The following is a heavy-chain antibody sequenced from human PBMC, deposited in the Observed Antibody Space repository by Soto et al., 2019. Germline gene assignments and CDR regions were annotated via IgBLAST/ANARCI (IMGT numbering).Heavy chain of an antibody. Sequence: QVQLVQSGAEVQEPGASVRVSCKASGYTFTNFYIHWVRQAPGQGLEWMGILNPSGGSTKYAQKLQGRVTLTRDTSTSTVYMELSSLKSEDTAMYYCARLLVPYCGGDGFSGFDYWGQGTLVTVSS. CDR1: GYTFTNFY. CDR2: LNPSGGST. V-gene: IGHV1-46*01. D-gene: IGHD2-21*02. J-gene: IGHJ4*02. CDR3: ARLLVPYCGGDGFSGFDY.